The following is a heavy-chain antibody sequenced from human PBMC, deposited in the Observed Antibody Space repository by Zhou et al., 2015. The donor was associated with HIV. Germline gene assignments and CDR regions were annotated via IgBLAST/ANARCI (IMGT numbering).Heavy chain of an antibody. Sequence: QAQLVQSGAEVRKPGASVKVSCKASGYTFIGYHLHWVRQAPGQGLEWMGWMNPKSGGTKYAQNFKDRVTMTRDSSITTAYMELSSLTSGDTAVYYCARPPVTTWSGDSFNIWGQGTVVTVSS. CDR1: GYTFIGYH. J-gene: IGHJ3*02. D-gene: IGHD4-17*01. CDR3: ARPPVTTWSGDSFNI. CDR2: MNPKSGGT. V-gene: IGHV1-2*02.